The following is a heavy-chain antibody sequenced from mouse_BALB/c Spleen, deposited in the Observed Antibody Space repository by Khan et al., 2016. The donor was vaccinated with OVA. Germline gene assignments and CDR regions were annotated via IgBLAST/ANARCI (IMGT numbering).Heavy chain of an antibody. CDR2: INPSIGYT. CDR3: ARRGLRWDFDY. J-gene: IGHJ2*01. Sequence: VQLQESGAELAKPGASVKMSCKASGYTFVNYWILWVKQWPGQGLEWIGYINPSIGYTENNQNFKDKATFTADKSSSTADMQLSSLTSEDSAVYYCARRGLRWDFDYWGQGTMLTVSS. CDR1: GYTFVNYW. V-gene: IGHV1-7*01. D-gene: IGHD1-1*01.